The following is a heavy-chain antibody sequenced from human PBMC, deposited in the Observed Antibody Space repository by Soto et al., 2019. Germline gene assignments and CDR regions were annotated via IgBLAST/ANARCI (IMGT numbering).Heavy chain of an antibody. D-gene: IGHD4-17*01. CDR3: ARASRLYGDYVR. J-gene: IGHJ4*02. CDR1: GYTFTSYG. Sequence: QVQLVQSGAEVKKPGASVKVSCKASGYTFTSYGISWVRQAPGQGLDWMGWISAYNGNTNSAQKLQGRVTMTTDTPTSTDYMELRSLRSDDTAVYYSARASRLYGDYVRWGQGTLVTVSS. V-gene: IGHV1-18*01. CDR2: ISAYNGNT.